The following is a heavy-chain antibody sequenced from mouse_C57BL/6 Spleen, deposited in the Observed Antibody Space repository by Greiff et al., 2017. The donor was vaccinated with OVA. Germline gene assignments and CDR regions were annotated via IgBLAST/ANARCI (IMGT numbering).Heavy chain of an antibody. CDR2: INPNNGGT. Sequence: VQLQQSGPELVKPGASVKISCKASGYTFTDYYMNWVKQSHGKSLEWIGDINPNNGGTSYNQKFKGKATLTVDKSSSTAYMELRSLTSEDSAVYYCATTVVATRGYFDYWGQGTTLTVSS. J-gene: IGHJ2*01. V-gene: IGHV1-26*01. CDR3: ATTVVATRGYFDY. D-gene: IGHD1-1*01. CDR1: GYTFTDYY.